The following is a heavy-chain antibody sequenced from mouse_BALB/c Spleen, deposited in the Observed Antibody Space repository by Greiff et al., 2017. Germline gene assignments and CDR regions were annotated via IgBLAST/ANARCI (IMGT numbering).Heavy chain of an antibody. CDR2: IHYSGST. V-gene: IGHV3-1*02. J-gene: IGHJ2*01. CDR3: ARSYDGYFDY. Sequence: DVKLQESGPDLVKPSQSLSLTCTVTGYSITSGYSWHWIRQCPGNKLEWMGYIHYSGSTNYNPSLKSRISITRDTSKNQFFLQLNSVTTEDTATYCCARSYDGYFDYWGQGTTLTVS. CDR1: GYSITSGYS. D-gene: IGHD2-14*01.